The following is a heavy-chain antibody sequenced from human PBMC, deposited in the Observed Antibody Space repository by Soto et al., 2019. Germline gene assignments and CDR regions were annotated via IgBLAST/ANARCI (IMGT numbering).Heavy chain of an antibody. Sequence: GGSLRLSXAASGFTFSSYAMSWVRQAPGKGLEWVSAISGSGGSTYYADSVKGRFTISRDNSKDTLYLQMNSLRAEDTAVYYCAKVMTVAGRNYYYYGMDVWGQGTTVTVSS. D-gene: IGHD6-19*01. V-gene: IGHV3-23*01. CDR3: AKVMTVAGRNYYYYGMDV. CDR2: ISGSGGST. J-gene: IGHJ6*02. CDR1: GFTFSSYA.